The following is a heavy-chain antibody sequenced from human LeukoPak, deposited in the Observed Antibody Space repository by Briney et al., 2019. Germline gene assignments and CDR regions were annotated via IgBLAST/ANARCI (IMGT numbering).Heavy chain of an antibody. J-gene: IGHJ4*02. CDR2: INHSGST. D-gene: IGHD1-26*01. V-gene: IGHV4-34*01. Sequence: KPSETLSLTCAVYGGSFSGYYWSWIRQPPGEGLEWIGEINHSGSTNYNPSLKSRVTISVDTAKNQFSLKLSSVTAADTAVYYCARVRGKVGATFDYWGQGTLVTVSS. CDR3: ARVRGKVGATFDY. CDR1: GGSFSGYY.